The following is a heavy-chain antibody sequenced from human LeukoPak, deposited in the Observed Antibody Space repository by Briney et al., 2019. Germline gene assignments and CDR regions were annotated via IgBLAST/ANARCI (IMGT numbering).Heavy chain of an antibody. V-gene: IGHV3-30*18. Sequence: GRSLRLSCAASGFTFSSYGMHWVRQAPGKGLEWVAVISYDGSNKYYADSVQGRFTISRDNSKNTLYLQMNSLRAEDTAVYYCAKGPIAVAGFFDYWGQGTLVTVSS. CDR1: GFTFSSYG. J-gene: IGHJ4*02. CDR2: ISYDGSNK. CDR3: AKGPIAVAGFFDY. D-gene: IGHD6-19*01.